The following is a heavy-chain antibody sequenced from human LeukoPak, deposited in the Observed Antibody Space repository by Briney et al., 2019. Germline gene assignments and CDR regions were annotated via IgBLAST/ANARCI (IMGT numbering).Heavy chain of an antibody. J-gene: IGHJ4*02. CDR2: INPNSGGT. D-gene: IGHD4-11*01. CDR3: ARDLDYSNYADY. CDR1: GYTFTGYY. Sequence: ASVKVSCKASGYTFTGYYMHWVRQAPGQGLEWMGWINPNSGGTNYAQKFQGRVTMTRDTSISTAYMELSRLRSDDTAVYYCARDLDYSNYADYWGQGTLVTASS. V-gene: IGHV1-2*02.